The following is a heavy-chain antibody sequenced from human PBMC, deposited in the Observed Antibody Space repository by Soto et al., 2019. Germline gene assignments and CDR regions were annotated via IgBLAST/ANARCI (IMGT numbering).Heavy chain of an antibody. V-gene: IGHV4-30-4*01. D-gene: IGHD4-17*01. Sequence: PSETLSLTCTVSGGSISSGDYYWSWIRQPPGKGLEWIGYIYYSGSTYYNPSLKSRVTISVDTSKNQFSLKLSSVTAADTAVYYCARDGTVTTLSGYYYGMDVWGQGTTVTVSS. CDR1: GGSISSGDYY. CDR2: IYYSGST. CDR3: ARDGTVTTLSGYYYGMDV. J-gene: IGHJ6*02.